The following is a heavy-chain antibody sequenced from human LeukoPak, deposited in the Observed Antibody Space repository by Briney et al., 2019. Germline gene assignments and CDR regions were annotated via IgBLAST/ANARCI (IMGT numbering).Heavy chain of an antibody. CDR2: IYTSGST. CDR3: ARPYYDSSGYWFDP. CDR1: GGSISSYY. D-gene: IGHD3-22*01. Sequence: PSETLSLTCTVSGGSISSYYWSWIRQPAGKGLEWIGRIYTSGSTNYNPSLKSRVTMSVGTSKNQFSLKLSSVTAADTAVYYCARPYYDSSGYWFDPWGQGTLVTVSS. J-gene: IGHJ5*02. V-gene: IGHV4-4*07.